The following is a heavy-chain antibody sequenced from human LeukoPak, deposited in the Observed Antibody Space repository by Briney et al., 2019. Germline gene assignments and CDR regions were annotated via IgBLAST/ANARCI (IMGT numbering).Heavy chain of an antibody. D-gene: IGHD6-19*01. CDR2: INHSGST. CDR3: ARAYRRGAVAV. J-gene: IGHJ4*02. CDR1: GGSFSGYY. V-gene: IGHV4-34*01. Sequence: SETLSLTCAVYGGSFSGYYWSWIRQPPGKGMEWIGEINHSGSTNYNPSLKSRVTISVDTSKNQFSLKLSSVTAADTAVYYCARAYRRGAVAVWSQGTLVTVSS.